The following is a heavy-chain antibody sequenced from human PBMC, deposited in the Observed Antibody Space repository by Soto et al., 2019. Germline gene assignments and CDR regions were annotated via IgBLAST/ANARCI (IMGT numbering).Heavy chain of an antibody. CDR3: ARAPQRGNPFHV. V-gene: IGHV3-72*01. CDR1: GFALSDHY. Sequence: EVQLVESGGGLVQPGGSLRLSCAASGFALSDHYMDWFRQAPGKGLEWVGRIRNKASSYSTEYAASVKGRFTISRDDSKDSLDLQMNSLKTEDTAVYYCARAPQRGNPFHVWGQGTTVAVSS. CDR2: IRNKASSYST. J-gene: IGHJ6*02. D-gene: IGHD4-4*01.